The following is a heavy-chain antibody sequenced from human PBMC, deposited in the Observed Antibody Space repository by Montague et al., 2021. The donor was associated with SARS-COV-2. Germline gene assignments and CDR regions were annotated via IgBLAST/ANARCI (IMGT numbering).Heavy chain of an antibody. CDR2: IHDSGST. J-gene: IGHJ4*01. V-gene: IGHV4-34*01. Sequence: SETLSLTCAVYGGPFSGHYWSWIRQTPGKGLEWIGEIHDSGSTNYNPSLKSRVTISVDTSKNQFSLRLTSVTAADAALYYCARGSRKTTMLVLVILGTAHYFDSWGQGIQVTVSS. D-gene: IGHD3-16*01. CDR3: ARGSRKTTMLVLVILGTAHYFDS. CDR1: GGPFSGHY.